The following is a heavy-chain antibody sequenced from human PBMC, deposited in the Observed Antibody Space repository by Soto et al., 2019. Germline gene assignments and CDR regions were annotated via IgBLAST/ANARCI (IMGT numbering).Heavy chain of an antibody. CDR3: GRRPAYCSSTSCLIHYYGMDV. Sequence: SETLSLTGTVSGGSISSYYCSWIRQPPWKGLEWIGYIYYSGSTYYNPSLKSRVTISVDTSKNQFSLKLSSVTAADTAVYYCGRRPAYCSSTSCLIHYYGMDVCGQGTTVTFSS. D-gene: IGHD2-2*01. CDR1: GGSISSYY. CDR2: IYYSGST. V-gene: IGHV4-59*12. J-gene: IGHJ6*02.